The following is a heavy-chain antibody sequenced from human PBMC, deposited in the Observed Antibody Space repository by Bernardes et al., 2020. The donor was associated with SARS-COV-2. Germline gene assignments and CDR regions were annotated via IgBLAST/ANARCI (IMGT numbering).Heavy chain of an antibody. J-gene: IGHJ6*02. D-gene: IGHD3-9*01. CDR1: GGSISSSSYY. Sequence: SETLSLTCTVSGGSISSSSYYWGWIHQPPGKGLEWIGSIYYSGSTYYNPSLKSRVTISVDTSKNQFSLKLSSVTAADTAVYYCARIRITIFLRRGMDVWGQGTTVTVSS. CDR3: ARIRITIFLRRGMDV. V-gene: IGHV4-39*01. CDR2: IYYSGST.